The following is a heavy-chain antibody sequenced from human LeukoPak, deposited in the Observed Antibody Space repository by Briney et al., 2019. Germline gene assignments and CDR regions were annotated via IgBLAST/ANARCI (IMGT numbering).Heavy chain of an antibody. Sequence: GGSLRLSCAASGFTFSSYSMNWVRQAPGKGLEWVSYISSSSSTIYYADSVKGRFTISRDNAKNSLYLQMNSLRAEDTAVYYCARDEPLQPFGGYQLLGRSYYYYGMDVWGQGTTVTVSS. CDR3: ARDEPLQPFGGYQLLGRSYYYYGMDV. CDR1: GFTFSSYS. J-gene: IGHJ6*02. V-gene: IGHV3-48*01. D-gene: IGHD2-2*01. CDR2: ISSSSSTI.